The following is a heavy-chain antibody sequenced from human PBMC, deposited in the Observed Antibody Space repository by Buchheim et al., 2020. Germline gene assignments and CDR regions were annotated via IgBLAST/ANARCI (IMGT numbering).Heavy chain of an antibody. D-gene: IGHD3-16*01. CDR2: INQDGSEK. J-gene: IGHJ4*02. V-gene: IGHV3-7*04. CDR1: GFTFSSHW. Sequence: EVHLVESGGGLVQPGGSLRLSCAASGFTFSSHWMSWVRQAPGKGLEWVANINQDGSEKYYVDSVKGRFTISRDNAKNSPYLQMNSLRAEDTAVYYCARDGMITFGGVVLLDYWGLG. CDR3: ARDGMITFGGVVLLDY.